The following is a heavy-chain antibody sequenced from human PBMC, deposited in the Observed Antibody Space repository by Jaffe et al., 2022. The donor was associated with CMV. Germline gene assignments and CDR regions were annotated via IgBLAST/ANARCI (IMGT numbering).Heavy chain of an antibody. J-gene: IGHJ4*02. Sequence: QVQLQQWGAGLLKPSETLSLTCAVYGGSFSGYYWSWIRQPPGKGLEWIGEINHSGSTNYNPSLKSRVTISVDTSKNQFSLKLSSVTAADTAVYYCARFRYSGSYVVDYWGQGTLVTVSS. CDR3: ARFRYSGSYVVDY. D-gene: IGHD1-26*01. CDR1: GGSFSGYY. V-gene: IGHV4-34*01. CDR2: INHSGST.